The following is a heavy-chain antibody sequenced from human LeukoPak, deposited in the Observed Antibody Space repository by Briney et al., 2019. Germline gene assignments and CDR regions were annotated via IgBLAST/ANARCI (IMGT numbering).Heavy chain of an antibody. D-gene: IGHD6-19*01. V-gene: IGHV3-30*02. CDR2: IRYDGSNK. J-gene: IGHJ4*02. CDR1: GFTFSSYG. CDR3: AKDLGPVALNGGDY. Sequence: GGSLRLSCAASGFTFSSYGMHWVRQAPGKGLEWVAFIRYDGSNKYYADSVKGRFTISRDNSKNTLYLQMNSLRADDTAIYYCAKDLGPVALNGGDYWGQGTLLTVSS.